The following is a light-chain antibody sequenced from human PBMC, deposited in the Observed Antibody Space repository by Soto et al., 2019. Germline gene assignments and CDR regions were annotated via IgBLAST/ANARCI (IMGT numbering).Light chain of an antibody. V-gene: IGLV2-14*01. J-gene: IGLJ2*01. CDR2: EVR. CDR1: MRDVGAYNL. CDR3: RSYTSKSSLI. Sequence: QSALTQPASVSGSPGQSITISCAGTMRDVGAYNLVSWYQQHPGRAPQLIIYEVRNRPSGISFRFSGSKSGNTASLTISGLQAEDEADYYCRSYTSKSSLIFGGGTKVTVL.